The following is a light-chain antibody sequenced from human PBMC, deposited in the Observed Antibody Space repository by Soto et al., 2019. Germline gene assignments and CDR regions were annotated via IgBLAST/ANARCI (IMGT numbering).Light chain of an antibody. CDR1: QSVKTN. CDR3: QQYVKLLVT. CDR2: GAS. V-gene: IGKV3-15*01. Sequence: EIVMTQSPATLSVSPGERVTLSCRASQSVKTNLAWYQQRPGQAPRLLVYGASTRAPGIPARFYGSGLGTDFTLTISSLQSEDFAVYYCQQYVKLLVTFGGGTKVE. J-gene: IGKJ4*01.